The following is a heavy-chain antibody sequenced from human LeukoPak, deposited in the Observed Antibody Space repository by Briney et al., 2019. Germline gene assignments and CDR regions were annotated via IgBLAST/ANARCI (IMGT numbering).Heavy chain of an antibody. CDR3: ARVYDSSDDSGFQH. CDR1: GVSISRGSYY. J-gene: IGHJ1*01. D-gene: IGHD3-22*01. Sequence: SQTLSLTCTVSGVSISRGSYYWSWIRQPAGKGLEVIGRIYTSGSTNYNPCLKSRATISVDTSKNQFSLKLRSVTAADTAVYYCARVYDSSDDSGFQHWGQGTLVTVSS. CDR2: IYTSGST. V-gene: IGHV4-61*02.